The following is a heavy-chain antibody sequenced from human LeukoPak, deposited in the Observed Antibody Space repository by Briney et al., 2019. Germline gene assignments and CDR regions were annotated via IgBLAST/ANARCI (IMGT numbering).Heavy chain of an antibody. J-gene: IGHJ4*02. CDR2: ISYDGGNI. CDR1: GFTFSSYG. CDR3: AKDLSRRSSSFDY. V-gene: IGHV3-30*18. Sequence: PGRSLRLSCAASGFTFSSYGMHWVRQAPGRGLEWVAIISYDGGNIYYADSVRGRFTISRDNSKNTLYLQMNSLRAEDTAVYYCAKDLSRRSSSFDYWGQGTLVTVSS. D-gene: IGHD2-2*01.